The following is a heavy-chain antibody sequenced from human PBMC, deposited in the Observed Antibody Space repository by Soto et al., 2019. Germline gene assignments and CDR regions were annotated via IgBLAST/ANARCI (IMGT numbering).Heavy chain of an antibody. CDR1: SGSISGGDYS. CDR2: IYHGGST. CDR3: ARGLRTHNYFDS. V-gene: IGHV4-30-2*01. Sequence: HLQLQESDSRLVKPSQTLSLTCAVPSGSISGGDYSWNWIRQPPGKGLEWIGYIYHGGSTYYSPSLKRRVTISVDRSTNRVSLKLSSVTAADTALYYCARGLRTHNYFDSWSQGMLVTVSS. J-gene: IGHJ4*02.